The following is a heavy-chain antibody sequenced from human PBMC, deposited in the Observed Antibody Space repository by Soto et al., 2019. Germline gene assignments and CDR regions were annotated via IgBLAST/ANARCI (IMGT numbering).Heavy chain of an antibody. CDR3: TSRDD. CDR1: GLTFSTYA. Sequence: EVQLLESGGGLVQPGGSLRLSCAASGLTFSTYAMSWVRQAPGKGLEWVSTISGSGGSIYYADSVKGRLTISRDDSKNTLYLQMNSLRAKDTALYYCTSRDDWGQGTLVTVS. J-gene: IGHJ4*02. CDR2: ISGSGGSI. V-gene: IGHV3-23*01.